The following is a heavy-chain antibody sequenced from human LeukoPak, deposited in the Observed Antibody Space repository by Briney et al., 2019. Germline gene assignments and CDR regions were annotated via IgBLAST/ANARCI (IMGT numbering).Heavy chain of an antibody. CDR3: ARLYRDVTTFDY. CDR2: ISWNSGSI. D-gene: IGHD4-17*01. V-gene: IGHV3-9*01. CDR1: GFTFDDYA. Sequence: GGSLRLSCAASGFTFDDYAMHWVRQAPGKGLEWVSGISWNSGSIVYADSVKGRFTISRDNVQNSLYLQMNSLRAEDTAVYYCARLYRDVTTFDYWGQGTLVTVSS. J-gene: IGHJ4*02.